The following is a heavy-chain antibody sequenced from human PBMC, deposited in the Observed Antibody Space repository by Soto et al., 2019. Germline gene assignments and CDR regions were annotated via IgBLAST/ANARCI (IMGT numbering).Heavy chain of an antibody. D-gene: IGHD2-15*01. CDR3: AKDRACSGGSCYPNYFDY. J-gene: IGHJ4*02. CDR2: ISGSGGST. Sequence: GGSLRLSCAASGFTFSSYAMSWVRQAPGKGLEWVSAISGSGGSTYYADSVKGRFTISRDNSKNTLYLQMNSLRAEDTAVYYCAKDRACSGGSCYPNYFDYWGQGTLVTVSS. CDR1: GFTFSSYA. V-gene: IGHV3-23*01.